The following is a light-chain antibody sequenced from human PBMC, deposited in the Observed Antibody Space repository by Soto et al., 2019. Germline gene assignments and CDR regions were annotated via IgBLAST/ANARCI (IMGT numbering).Light chain of an antibody. Sequence: EIVLTQSPGTLSLSPGERATLSCRASQSVIGNYLAWYQQKPGQPPRLLIYDASIRATGIPDRFGGTGSGADFTLTINRLEPEDFAVYYCQQFGTSPLYTFGQGTKLEMK. CDR3: QQFGTSPLYT. CDR1: QSVIGNY. V-gene: IGKV3-20*01. CDR2: DAS. J-gene: IGKJ2*01.